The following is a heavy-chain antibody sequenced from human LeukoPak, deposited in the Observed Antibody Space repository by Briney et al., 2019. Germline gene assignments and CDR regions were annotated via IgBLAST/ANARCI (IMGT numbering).Heavy chain of an antibody. CDR2: ISATSNYI. CDR3: ARDTSGYTFDD. J-gene: IGHJ4*02. CDR1: GFTFSSYS. V-gene: IGHV3-21*01. D-gene: IGHD5-18*01. Sequence: GGSLRLSCAASGFTFSSYSMNWVRQAPGKGLEWVSSISATSNYIYYADSVKGRFTTSRDNAKNSLCLQMNSLRAEDTAVYYCARDTSGYTFDDWGQGTLVTVSS.